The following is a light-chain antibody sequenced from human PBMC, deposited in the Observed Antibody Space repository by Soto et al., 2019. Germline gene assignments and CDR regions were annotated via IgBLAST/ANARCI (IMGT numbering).Light chain of an antibody. J-gene: IGKJ3*01. Sequence: DIQVTQFPSSLSASVGDRVTITCRASQAIGNYLAWYQQKPGKVPKLLIYDASTLQPGVPSRFSGSRSGTDFTLTVSRLQPEDVATYFCQKYNSAPLTFGPGTTGHI. CDR1: QAIGNY. V-gene: IGKV1-27*01. CDR2: DAS. CDR3: QKYNSAPLT.